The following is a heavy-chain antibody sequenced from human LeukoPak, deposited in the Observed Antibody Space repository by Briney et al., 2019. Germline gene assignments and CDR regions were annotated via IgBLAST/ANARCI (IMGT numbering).Heavy chain of an antibody. V-gene: IGHV4-61*02. CDR1: GGSISSGSYY. J-gene: IGHJ4*02. CDR2: IYTSGST. Sequence: SETLSLTCSVSGGSISSGSYYWSWIRQPAGKGLEWIGRIYTSGSTNYNPSLKSRVTISVDTSTNQFSLKLSSVTAADTAVYYCARDLGNYFDYWGQGTLVTVSS. CDR3: ARDLGNYFDY.